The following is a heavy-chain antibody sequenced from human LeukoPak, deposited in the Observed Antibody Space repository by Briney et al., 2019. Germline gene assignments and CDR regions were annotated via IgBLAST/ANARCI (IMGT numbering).Heavy chain of an antibody. CDR1: GGSFSGYH. CDR2: INHSGGT. D-gene: IGHD5-12*01. CDR3: ARGLYPDILGRHFDY. V-gene: IGHV4-34*01. J-gene: IGHJ4*02. Sequence: PSETLSLTCAVYGGSFSGYHWTWVRQAPGKGLEWSGEINHSGGTNYNPSLKSRVTISVDTSKNQFSLKLSSVTAADTAVYYCARGLYPDILGRHFDYWGRGTLVTVSS.